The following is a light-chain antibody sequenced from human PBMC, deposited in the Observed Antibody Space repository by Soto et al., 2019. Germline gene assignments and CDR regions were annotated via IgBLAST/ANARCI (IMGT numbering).Light chain of an antibody. J-gene: IGLJ1*01. CDR1: SSDVGAYNS. CDR2: DVS. V-gene: IGLV2-14*01. CDR3: SSYTTSISYV. Sequence: QSVLTQPASVSGSPGQSIAISCTGTSSDVGAYNSVSWYQQYPGKAPKLMIHDVSNRPSGVSDRFSGSKSGNTASLTISGLQAEDEADYYCSSYTTSISYVYGSGTKVTVL.